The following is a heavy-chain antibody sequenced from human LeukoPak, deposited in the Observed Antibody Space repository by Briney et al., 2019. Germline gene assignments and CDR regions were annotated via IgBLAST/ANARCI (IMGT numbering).Heavy chain of an antibody. CDR3: SRGLHDYGDSNYYFDQ. V-gene: IGHV3-49*03. J-gene: IGHJ4*02. Sequence: GGSLRLSCRASGFTFGDDGWSWFRQAPGKGLEWICFIRKKGYGETTDYAASVRGRFTISRDDAKSIAYLQMNSLKTEDTALYYCSRGLHDYGDSNYYFDQWGRGTLVTVSS. CDR1: GFTFGDDG. D-gene: IGHD4-17*01. CDR2: IRKKGYGETT.